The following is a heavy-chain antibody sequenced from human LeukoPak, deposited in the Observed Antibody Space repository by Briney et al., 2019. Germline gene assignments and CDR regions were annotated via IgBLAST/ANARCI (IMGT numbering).Heavy chain of an antibody. J-gene: IGHJ6*03. CDR2: INHSGGT. CDR1: GGSFSGYY. Sequence: SETLSLTCAVYGGSFSGYYWSWIRQPPGKGLEWIGEINHSGGTNYNPSLKSRVTISVDTSKNQFSLKLSSVTAADTAVYYCARGRYSSGWYPYYYYMDVWGKGTTVTVSS. D-gene: IGHD6-19*01. V-gene: IGHV4-34*01. CDR3: ARGRYSSGWYPYYYYMDV.